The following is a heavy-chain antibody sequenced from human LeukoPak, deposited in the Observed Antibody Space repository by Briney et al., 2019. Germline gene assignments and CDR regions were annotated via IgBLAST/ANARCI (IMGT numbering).Heavy chain of an antibody. CDR3: ARDLTPFEIGEGAFDI. Sequence: SATLSLTCTVSGGSISSYYWSWIRQPPGKGLEWIGYIYYSGSTNYNPSLKSRVTISVDTSKNQFSLKLSSVTAADTAVYYCARDLTPFEIGEGAFDIWGQGTMVTVSS. CDR1: GGSISSYY. V-gene: IGHV4-59*01. CDR2: IYYSGST. J-gene: IGHJ3*02. D-gene: IGHD3-22*01.